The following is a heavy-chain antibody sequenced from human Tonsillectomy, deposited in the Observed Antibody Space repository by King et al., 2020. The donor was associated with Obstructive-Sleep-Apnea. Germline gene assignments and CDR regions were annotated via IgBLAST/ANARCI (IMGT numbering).Heavy chain of an antibody. Sequence: QLQESGPGLVRPSQTLSLTCTVSGGSVSSGGYYWTWIRQHPAKGLEWIWHIYSSGSTDINPSLKSRLNIAVDTSTNQFSLNLSSVTAADTGVYYCARGLDYGDHQFDYWGQGSLVTVSS. D-gene: IGHD4-17*01. CDR3: ARGLDYGDHQFDY. J-gene: IGHJ4*02. CDR2: IYSSGST. V-gene: IGHV4-31*03. CDR1: GGSVSSGGYY.